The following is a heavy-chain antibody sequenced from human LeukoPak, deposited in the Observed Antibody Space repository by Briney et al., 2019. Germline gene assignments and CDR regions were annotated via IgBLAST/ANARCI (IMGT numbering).Heavy chain of an antibody. CDR3: ARVGQGYSYGHQDY. J-gene: IGHJ4*02. V-gene: IGHV4-34*01. CDR1: GGSFSGYY. D-gene: IGHD5-18*01. Sequence: SETLSLTCAVYGGSFSGYYWSWIRQPPGKGLEWIGEINHSGSTNYNPSLKSRVTISVDTSKNQFSLNLSSVTAADTAVYYCARVGQGYSYGHQDYWGQGTLVTVSS. CDR2: INHSGST.